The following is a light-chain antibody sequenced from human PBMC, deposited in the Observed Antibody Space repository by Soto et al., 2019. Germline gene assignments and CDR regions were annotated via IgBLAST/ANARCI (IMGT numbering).Light chain of an antibody. CDR1: QSVSSSY. J-gene: IGKJ3*01. Sequence: EIVLTQSPGTLSLSPGERATLSCRASQSVSSSYLAWYQQKPGQAPRLLIYGASSRATGIPDRFSGSGSGTDFTLTISRLEPEDFAVYYCQRYGSSPLVTFGPGTKVDTK. CDR2: GAS. CDR3: QRYGSSPLVT. V-gene: IGKV3-20*01.